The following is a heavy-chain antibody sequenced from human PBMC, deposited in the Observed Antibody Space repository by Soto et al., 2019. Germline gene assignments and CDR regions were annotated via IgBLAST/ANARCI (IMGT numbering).Heavy chain of an antibody. CDR2: ISGSGGST. V-gene: IGHV3-23*01. CDR3: AKDLARYYDSSGYYYSYYYYGMDV. J-gene: IGHJ6*02. CDR1: GFTFSSYA. Sequence: GGSLRLSCAASGFTFSSYAMSWVRQAPGKGLEWVSAISGSGGSTYYADSVKGRFTISRDNSKNTLYLQMNSLRAEDTAVYYCAKDLARYYDSSGYYYSYYYYGMDVWGQGTTVTVSS. D-gene: IGHD3-22*01.